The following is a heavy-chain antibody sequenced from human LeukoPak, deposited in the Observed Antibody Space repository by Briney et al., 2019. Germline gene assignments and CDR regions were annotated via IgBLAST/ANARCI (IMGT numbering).Heavy chain of an antibody. V-gene: IGHV3-53*01. Sequence: GGSLRLSCAASGFTVSSDFMNWVRQAPGKGLEWVSVIYTGDSTYYADSVKGRFTISRDNSKNTLYLQMNSLRAEDTAVYYCAKGGGITMPFDYWGQGTLVTVSS. J-gene: IGHJ4*02. D-gene: IGHD3-10*01. CDR3: AKGGGITMPFDY. CDR2: IYTGDST. CDR1: GFTVSSDF.